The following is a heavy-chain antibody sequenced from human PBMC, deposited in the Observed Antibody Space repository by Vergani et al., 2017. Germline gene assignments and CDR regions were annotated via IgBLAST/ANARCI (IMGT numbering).Heavy chain of an antibody. V-gene: IGHV3-30*18. J-gene: IGHJ3*02. Sequence: QVQLVESGGGVVQPGRSLRLSCVASGFNFIVFGMHWVRQTPGKGQEWVAVISSDGSNKYYGDSVKGRFTISRDNSKNTVYLQMSSLRAEETAVYYCAKNGSITGTIMIAFDIWGQGTMVTVSP. D-gene: IGHD1-7*01. CDR1: GFNFIVFG. CDR3: AKNGSITGTIMIAFDI. CDR2: ISSDGSNK.